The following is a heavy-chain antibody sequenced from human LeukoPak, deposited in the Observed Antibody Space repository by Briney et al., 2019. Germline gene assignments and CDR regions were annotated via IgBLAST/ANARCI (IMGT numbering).Heavy chain of an antibody. CDR1: GFTFSSYA. V-gene: IGHV3-30-3*01. J-gene: IGHJ4*02. D-gene: IGHD1-26*01. CDR2: ISYDGSNK. Sequence: GGSLRLSCAASGFTFSSYAMHWVRQAPGKGLEWVAVISYDGSNKYYADSVKGRFTISRDNAKNSLYLQMNSLRAEDTAVYYCARVPRWELLSFDYWGQGTLVTVSS. CDR3: ARVPRWELLSFDY.